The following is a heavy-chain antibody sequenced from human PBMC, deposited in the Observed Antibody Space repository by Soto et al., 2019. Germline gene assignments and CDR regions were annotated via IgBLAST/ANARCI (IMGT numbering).Heavy chain of an antibody. J-gene: IGHJ6*01. Sequence: QVQLVQSGAEVKKPGASVKVSCKASGYTFTTYAIHWVRQAPGQRLEWMGWINAANGNTKNSQTFQGRVPITRETSATTAYMELSSLKSEDTAVYYCARDSSAGAIFASPYDRGMDGWGQGTRVTVS. CDR2: INAANGNT. D-gene: IGHD3-3*01. V-gene: IGHV1-3*01. CDR1: GYTFTTYA. CDR3: ARDSSAGAIFASPYDRGMDG.